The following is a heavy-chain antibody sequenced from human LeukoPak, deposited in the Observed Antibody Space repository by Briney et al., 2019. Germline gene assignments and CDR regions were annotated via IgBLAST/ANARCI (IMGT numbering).Heavy chain of an antibody. CDR1: GYTFTSHG. D-gene: IGHD3-22*01. CDR2: ISAYNGNT. Sequence: ASVKVSCKASGYTFTSHGISWVRQAPGQGLEWMGWISAYNGNTNYAQKLQGRVTMTTDTSTSTAYMELRSLRSDDTAVYYCARDDTYYYDSSGYPPFDYWGQGTLVTVSS. J-gene: IGHJ4*02. CDR3: ARDDTYYYDSSGYPPFDY. V-gene: IGHV1-18*01.